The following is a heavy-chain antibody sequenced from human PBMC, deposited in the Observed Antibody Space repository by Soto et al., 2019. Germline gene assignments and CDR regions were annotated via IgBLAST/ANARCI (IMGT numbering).Heavy chain of an antibody. J-gene: IGHJ4*02. Sequence: SVKVSFKASGYTFTNHGISWVRQAPGQGLEWLGWISGHNGDTKYAQRLKGRVTMTADTSTSTAYMELRSLRSDDTAVYYCARDLYPLAYYFDFWGQGTLVTAPQ. V-gene: IGHV1-18*04. CDR2: ISGHNGDT. CDR1: GYTFTNHG. CDR3: ARDLYPLAYYFDF. D-gene: IGHD2-8*01.